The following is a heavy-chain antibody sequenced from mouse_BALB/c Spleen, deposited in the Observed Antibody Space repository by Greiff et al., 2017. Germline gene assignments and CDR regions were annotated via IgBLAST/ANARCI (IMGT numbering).Heavy chain of an antibody. CDR1: GYTFTDYN. J-gene: IGHJ2*01. V-gene: IGHV1S29*02. CDR2: IYPYNGGT. Sequence: EVQLQQSGPELVKPGASVKISCKASGYTFTDYNMHWVKQSHGKSLEWIGYIYPYNGGTGYNQKFKSKATLTVDNSSSTAYMELRSLTSEDSAVYYCALDLYYFDYWGQGTTLTVSS. CDR3: ALDLYYFDY.